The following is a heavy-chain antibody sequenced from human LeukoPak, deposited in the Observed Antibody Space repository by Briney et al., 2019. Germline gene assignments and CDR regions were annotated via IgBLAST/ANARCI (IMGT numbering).Heavy chain of an antibody. CDR1: GFTFSSYA. D-gene: IGHD1-1*01. V-gene: IGHV3-23*01. J-gene: IGHJ4*02. CDR3: AKNAGFSYADPYYCEY. Sequence: GGSLRLSCAASGFTFSSYAISWVRQAPGTGLDWVSASSGSGGSTYYADPVHGRFTFSGDNSKSTLYLQMNSLRAEDTAVYYCAKNAGFSYADPYYCEYWGQGTLVTVSS. CDR2: SSGSGGST.